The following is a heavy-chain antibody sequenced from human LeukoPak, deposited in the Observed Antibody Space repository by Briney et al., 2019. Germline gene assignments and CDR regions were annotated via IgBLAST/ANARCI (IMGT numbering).Heavy chain of an antibody. CDR2: IIPIFLTP. J-gene: IGHJ4*02. CDR3: ARSMVRPFDY. Sequence: WIATIIPIFLTPNYPQKFQGRVTITTDESTSTAYMELSSLRSEDTAVYYCARSMVRPFDYWGQGTLVTVSS. D-gene: IGHD3-10*01. V-gene: IGHV1-69*05.